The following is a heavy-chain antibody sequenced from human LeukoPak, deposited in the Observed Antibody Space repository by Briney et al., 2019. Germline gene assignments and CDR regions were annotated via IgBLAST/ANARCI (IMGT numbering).Heavy chain of an antibody. Sequence: GESLKISRKGSGYNFPNYWIGWVRQVPGRGLEWMRLIYDGESRTTYSPSFQGQVTFSVDKSISTAYLQWSSLQASDTAMYYCARRYCTATTCYPFDYWGQGPLVPVSS. CDR2: IYDGESRT. CDR3: ARRYCTATTCYPFDY. V-gene: IGHV5-51*01. J-gene: IGHJ4*02. D-gene: IGHD2-2*01. CDR1: GYNFPNYW.